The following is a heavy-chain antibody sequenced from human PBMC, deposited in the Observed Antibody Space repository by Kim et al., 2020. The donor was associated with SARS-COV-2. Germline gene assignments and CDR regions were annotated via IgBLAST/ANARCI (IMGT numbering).Heavy chain of an antibody. CDR2: IYAGDSDT. J-gene: IGHJ3*02. D-gene: IGHD2-2*01. V-gene: IGHV5-51*01. Sequence: GESLKISCKGSGYSFTNNWIDWVRQMPGKGLEWMGIIYAGDSDTRYSPSFQGQVTISVDKSISTAFLQWSSLTASDTAMYYCARHYCTSTSCEIDAFDIWGQGTMVTVSS. CDR3: ARHYCTSTSCEIDAFDI. CDR1: GYSFTNNW.